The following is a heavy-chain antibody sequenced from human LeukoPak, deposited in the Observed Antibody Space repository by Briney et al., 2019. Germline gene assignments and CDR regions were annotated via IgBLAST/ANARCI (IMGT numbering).Heavy chain of an antibody. D-gene: IGHD1-26*01. V-gene: IGHV4-61*02. CDR1: GGSISSGSYY. Sequence: SETLSLTCTVSGGSISSGSYYWSWIRQPAGKGLEWIGRIYTSGSTNYNPSLKSRVTISVDTSKNQFSLKLSSVTAADTAVYYCARGVVGATGYFDYWDQGTLVTVSS. J-gene: IGHJ4*02. CDR2: IYTSGST. CDR3: ARGVVGATGYFDY.